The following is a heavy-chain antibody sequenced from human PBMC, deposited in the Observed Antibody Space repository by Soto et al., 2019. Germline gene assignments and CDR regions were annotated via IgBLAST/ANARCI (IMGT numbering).Heavy chain of an antibody. V-gene: IGHV3-15*07. Sequence: GGSLRLSCAASGFTFSNAWMNWVRQAPGKGLEWVGRIKSKSDGGTIDYAAPVKGRFTISRDDSKNTLYLQMNSLKTEDTAVYYRTSTLYYVPGIDWGQGTLVTVSS. CDR3: TSTLYYVPGID. CDR1: GFTFSNAW. J-gene: IGHJ4*02. D-gene: IGHD3-10*02. CDR2: IKSKSDGGTI.